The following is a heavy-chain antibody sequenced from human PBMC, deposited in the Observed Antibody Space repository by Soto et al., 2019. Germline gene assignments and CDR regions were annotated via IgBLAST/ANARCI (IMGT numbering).Heavy chain of an antibody. CDR3: ARGMGYCSGGSCYSY. Sequence: EVQLVESGGGLVQPGGSLRLSCAASGFTCSSYDMHWVRQATGNGLEWVSAIGTAGDTYYPGSVKGRFTISRENAKNSLYLQMNSMRAGDTAVYYCARGMGYCSGGSCYSYWGQGTLVTVCS. D-gene: IGHD2-15*01. J-gene: IGHJ4*02. V-gene: IGHV3-13*01. CDR1: GFTCSSYD. CDR2: IGTAGDT.